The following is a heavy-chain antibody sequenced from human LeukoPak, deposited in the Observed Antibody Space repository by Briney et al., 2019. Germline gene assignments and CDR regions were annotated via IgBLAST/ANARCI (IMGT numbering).Heavy chain of an antibody. CDR2: IYYSGST. CDR3: ATPPNTIFGVGPYYYMDV. J-gene: IGHJ6*03. V-gene: IGHV4-39*01. CDR1: GGSISSDGYY. D-gene: IGHD3-3*01. Sequence: PSETLSLTCTVSGGSISSDGYYWGWIRQPPGKGLEWIGSIYYSGSTYYNPSLKSRVTISVDTSKNQFSLKLSSVTAADTAVYYCATPPNTIFGVGPYYYMDVWGKGTTVTVSS.